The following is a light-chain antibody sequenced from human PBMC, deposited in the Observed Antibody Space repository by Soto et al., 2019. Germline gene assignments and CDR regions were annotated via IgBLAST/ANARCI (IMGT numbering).Light chain of an antibody. J-gene: IGKJ2*01. CDR2: GAS. CDR3: QQYNNWPPEYT. CDR1: QSVGSN. V-gene: IGKV3-15*01. Sequence: EIVMTQSPATLSVSPGERATLSCWASQSVGSNLAWYQHKPGQAPRLLIFGASSRSTGIPARFSGSVSGTEFTLTISSLQSEDFAVYYCQQYNNWPPEYTFGQGTKLEIK.